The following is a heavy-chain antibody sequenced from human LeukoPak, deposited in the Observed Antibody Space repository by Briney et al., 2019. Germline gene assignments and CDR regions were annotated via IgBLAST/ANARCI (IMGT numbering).Heavy chain of an antibody. CDR3: ARLSDSSGTSRSDY. D-gene: IGHD3-22*01. J-gene: IGHJ4*02. Sequence: GRSLRLSCAASGFTFSSYWMSWVRQAPGKGLEWVANIKQDGSEKYYVDSVKGRFTISRDNAKNSLHLQMNSLRAEDTAVYYCARLSDSSGTSRSDYWGQGTLVTVSS. CDR1: GFTFSSYW. V-gene: IGHV3-7*03. CDR2: IKQDGSEK.